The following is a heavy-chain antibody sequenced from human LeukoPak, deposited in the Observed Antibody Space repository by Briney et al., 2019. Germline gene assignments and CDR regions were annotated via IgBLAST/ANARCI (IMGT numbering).Heavy chain of an antibody. J-gene: IGHJ4*02. Sequence: ASVKVSCKASGYTFTSYGISWVRQAPGQGLEWMGWISAYNGNTNYAQKLQGRVTMTTDTSTSTAYMELRSLRSDDTAVYYCARDLDDFGGEIPFDYWGQGTLVTVSS. CDR2: ISAYNGNT. V-gene: IGHV1-18*01. CDR1: GYTFTSYG. CDR3: ARDLDDFGGEIPFDY. D-gene: IGHD3-10*01.